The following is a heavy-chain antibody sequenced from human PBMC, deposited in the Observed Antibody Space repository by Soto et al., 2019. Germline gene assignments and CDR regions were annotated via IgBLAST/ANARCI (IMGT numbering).Heavy chain of an antibody. CDR3: ATSTYDSSGYYYNWFDP. CDR2: INPNSGGT. Sequence: ASVKVSCKASGYTFTGYYMHWVRQAPGQGLEWMGWINPNSGGTNYAQKFQGRVTMTRDTSISTAYMELSRLRSDDTAVYYCATSTYDSSGYYYNWFDPWGQGTLVTVSS. D-gene: IGHD3-22*01. J-gene: IGHJ5*02. CDR1: GYTFTGYY. V-gene: IGHV1-2*02.